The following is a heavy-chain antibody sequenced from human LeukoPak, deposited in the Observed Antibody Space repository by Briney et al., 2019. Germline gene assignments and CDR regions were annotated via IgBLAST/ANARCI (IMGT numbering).Heavy chain of an antibody. CDR1: GGSISSYY. V-gene: IGHV4-59*01. CDR3: ARDSSGYFDY. Sequence: SETLSLTCTVSGGSISSYYWSWIRQPPGKGLEWIGYIYYSGSTNYNPSLKSRVTISVDTSKNQFSLKLSSVTAADTAVYYCARDSSGYFDYWGQGTLVTVSS. J-gene: IGHJ4*02. CDR2: IYYSGST. D-gene: IGHD3-22*01.